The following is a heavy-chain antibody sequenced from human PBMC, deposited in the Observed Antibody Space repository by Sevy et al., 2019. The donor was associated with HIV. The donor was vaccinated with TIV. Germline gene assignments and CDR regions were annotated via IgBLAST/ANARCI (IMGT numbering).Heavy chain of an antibody. J-gene: IGHJ3*02. Sequence: GESLKISCKASGYTFTHYWIGWVRQMPGKGLEWMGIIFPGDSETRHSPSFQGQVTFSADKSITTAYLQWSSLKASDTAMYYCARHPSLSAFDIWGQGTMVTVSS. V-gene: IGHV5-51*01. CDR3: ARHPSLSAFDI. CDR1: GYTFTHYW. CDR2: IFPGDSET.